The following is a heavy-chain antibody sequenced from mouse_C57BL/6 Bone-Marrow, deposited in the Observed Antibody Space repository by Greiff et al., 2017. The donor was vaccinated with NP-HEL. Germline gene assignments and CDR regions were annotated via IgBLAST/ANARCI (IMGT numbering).Heavy chain of an antibody. J-gene: IGHJ3*01. CDR1: GFSFNTYA. V-gene: IGHV10-1*01. D-gene: IGHD4-1*01. CDR3: VRELGLSWFAY. CDR2: IRSKSNNYAT. Sequence: GGGLVQPKGSLKLSCAASGFSFNTYAMNWVRQAPGKGLEWVARIRSKSNNYATYYADSVKDRFTISRDDSESMLYLQMNNLKTEDTAMYYCVRELGLSWFAYWGQGTLVTVSA.